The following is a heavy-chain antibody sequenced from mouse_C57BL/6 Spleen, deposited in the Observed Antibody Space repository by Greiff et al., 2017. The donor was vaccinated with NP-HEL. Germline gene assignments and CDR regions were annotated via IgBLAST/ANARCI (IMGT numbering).Heavy chain of an antibody. CDR1: GYTFTSYW. J-gene: IGHJ2*01. Sequence: VQLQQPGAELVKPGASVKMSCKASGYTFTSYWITWVKQRPGQGLEWIGDIYPGSGSTNYNEKFKSKATLTVDTSSSTAYMQLSSLTSEDSAVYYCARETYGYDGDYFDYWGQGTTLTVSS. CDR3: ARETYGYDGDYFDY. D-gene: IGHD2-2*01. CDR2: IYPGSGST. V-gene: IGHV1-55*01.